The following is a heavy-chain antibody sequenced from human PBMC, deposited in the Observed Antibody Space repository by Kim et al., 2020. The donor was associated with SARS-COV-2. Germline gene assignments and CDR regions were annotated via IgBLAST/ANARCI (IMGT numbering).Heavy chain of an antibody. CDR2: ISYDGSNK. CDR1: GFTFSSYA. D-gene: IGHD3-16*01. J-gene: IGHJ6*02. V-gene: IGHV3-30-3*01. Sequence: GGSLRLSCAASGFTFSSYAMHWVRQAPGKGLEWVALISYDGSNKYYADSVKGRFTISRDNSKNTLYLQMNSLRAEDTAVYYCARDWGIGMDVWGQGTTVTVS. CDR3: ARDWGIGMDV.